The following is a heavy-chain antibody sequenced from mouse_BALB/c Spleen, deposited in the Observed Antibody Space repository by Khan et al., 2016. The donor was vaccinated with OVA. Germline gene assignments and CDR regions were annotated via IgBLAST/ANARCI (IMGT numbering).Heavy chain of an antibody. CDR2: IYYSGTV. CDR3: ARDYGSLYWFFDV. Sequence: EVELVESGPGLVKPSQTVSLTCTVTGISITSGNYRWSWLRQFPGNKLEWIGNIYYSGTVTYNPSLTSRTTITRDTSKNQFFLEMNSLTAEDTATYYCARDYGSLYWFFDVWGAGTTVTVSS. J-gene: IGHJ1*01. V-gene: IGHV3-5*02. CDR1: GISITSGNYR. D-gene: IGHD1-1*01.